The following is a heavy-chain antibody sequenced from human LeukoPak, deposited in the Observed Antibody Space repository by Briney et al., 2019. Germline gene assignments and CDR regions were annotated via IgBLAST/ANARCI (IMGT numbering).Heavy chain of an antibody. CDR3: AKDYCSSTSCYLFDY. CDR1: GFTFSSYG. V-gene: IGHV3-30*18. J-gene: IGHJ4*02. D-gene: IGHD2-2*01. Sequence: GGSLRLSCAASGFTFSSYGMHWVRQAPGKGLEWVAVISYDGTNKYYADSVKGRFTIARDNSKNTLYLQMNNLRAEDTAVYYCAKDYCSSTSCYLFDYWGQGTLVTVSS. CDR2: ISYDGTNK.